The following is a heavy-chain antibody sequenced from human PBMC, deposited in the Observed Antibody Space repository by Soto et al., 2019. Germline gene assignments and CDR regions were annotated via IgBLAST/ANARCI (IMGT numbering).Heavy chain of an antibody. D-gene: IGHD3-16*01. CDR2: AYYRSKWYN. J-gene: IGHJ4*02. Sequence: SQNLSLTCAISVDSVSSNSAASNWVRQSPSRGLEWLGRAYYRSKWYNDCAVSVKSRITINPDTSKNQFSLHMISATPEDTDLYYCVRDGGFDLDYWGLGTLVTVSS. CDR1: VDSVSSNSAA. CDR3: VRDGGFDLDY. V-gene: IGHV6-1*01.